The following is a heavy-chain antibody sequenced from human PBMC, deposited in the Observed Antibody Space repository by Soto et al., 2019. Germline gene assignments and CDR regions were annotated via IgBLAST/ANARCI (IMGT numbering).Heavy chain of an antibody. J-gene: IGHJ4*02. CDR3: ARQEYSSVWPYFDY. CDR1: GGSISSSSYY. CDR2: IYYSGST. Sequence: QLQLQESGPGLVKPSETLSLTCTVSGGSISSSSYYWGWIRQPPGKGLEWIGSIYYSGSTYYNPSHKSSVIIPVDTSKHQFSLKLSSVTAAETAVYYCARQEYSSVWPYFDYWGQGTLVTVSS. V-gene: IGHV4-39*01. D-gene: IGHD6-19*01.